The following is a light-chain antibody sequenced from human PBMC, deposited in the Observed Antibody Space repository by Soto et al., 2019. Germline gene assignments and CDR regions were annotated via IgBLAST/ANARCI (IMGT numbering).Light chain of an antibody. Sequence: DIVMTQSPDSLSGSVGDRVTITCRASQTISSWLAWYQQKPGEAPKLLIYKASTLKSGVPSRFSGSGSGTEFTLTISSLQPDDFATYYCQHYNSYSEAFGQGTKVDIK. CDR3: QHYNSYSEA. V-gene: IGKV1-5*03. CDR2: KAS. CDR1: QTISSW. J-gene: IGKJ1*01.